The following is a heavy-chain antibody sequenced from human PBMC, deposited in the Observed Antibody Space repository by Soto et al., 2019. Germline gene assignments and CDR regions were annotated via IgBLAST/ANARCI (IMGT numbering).Heavy chain of an antibody. Sequence: MKVSCKASGYTFTGYYMHWVRQAPGQGLEWMGWINPNSGGTNYAQKFQGWVTMTRDTSISTAYMELSRLRSDDTAVYYCARDRRTGFGFDAFDIWGQGTMVTVSS. J-gene: IGHJ3*02. CDR1: GYTFTGYY. CDR2: INPNSGGT. V-gene: IGHV1-2*04. CDR3: ARDRRTGFGFDAFDI. D-gene: IGHD1-1*01.